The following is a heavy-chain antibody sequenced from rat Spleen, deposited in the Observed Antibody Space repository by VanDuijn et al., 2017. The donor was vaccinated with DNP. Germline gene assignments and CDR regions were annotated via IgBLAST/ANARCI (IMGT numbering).Heavy chain of an antibody. D-gene: IGHD5-1*01. CDR2: ITYDGGST. CDR1: GFTFSDYH. J-gene: IGHJ2*01. V-gene: IGHV5-7*01. CDR3: ARSGRSFDY. Sequence: EVHLVESGGGLVQPGRSLKLSCVASGFTFSDYHMAWVRQAPKKGLEWVAYITYDGGSTYYRDSVQGRFTISRDNAKSTLYLQMDSLRSEDTATYYCARSGRSFDYWGQGVMVTVSS.